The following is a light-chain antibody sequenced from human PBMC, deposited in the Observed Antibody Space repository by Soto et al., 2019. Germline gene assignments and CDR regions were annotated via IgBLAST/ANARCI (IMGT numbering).Light chain of an antibody. J-gene: IGLJ2*01. CDR3: AAWDDSLHVV. Sequence: QAVVTQPPSASGTPGQRVTISCSGSSSNIGSNTVNWYQQLPGTAPKLLIYSNNQRPSGVPDRFSGSKSGTSASLAISGLQSEDEAAYYCAAWDDSLHVVFGGGTKLTVL. CDR2: SNN. CDR1: SSNIGSNT. V-gene: IGLV1-44*01.